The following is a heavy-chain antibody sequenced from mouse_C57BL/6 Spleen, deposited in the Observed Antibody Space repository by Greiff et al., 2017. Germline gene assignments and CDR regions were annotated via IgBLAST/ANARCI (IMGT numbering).Heavy chain of an antibody. CDR3: AIYYYGSSYGYAMDY. V-gene: IGHV1-26*01. CDR1: GYTFTDYY. J-gene: IGHJ4*01. CDR2: INPNNGGT. Sequence: EVKLQQSGPELVKPGASVKISCKASGYTFTDYYMNWVKQSHGKSLEWIGDINPNNGGTSYNQKFKGKATLTVDKSSSTAYMELRSLTSEDSAVYYCAIYYYGSSYGYAMDYWGQGTSVTVSS. D-gene: IGHD1-1*01.